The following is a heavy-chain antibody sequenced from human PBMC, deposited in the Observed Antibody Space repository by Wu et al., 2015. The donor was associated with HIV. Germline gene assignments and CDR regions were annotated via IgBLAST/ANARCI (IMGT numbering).Heavy chain of an antibody. Sequence: QVQLVQSGAEVKKPGSSVKVSCKASGGTFSSYAISWVRQAPGQGLEWMGGIIPIFGTANYAQKFQGRVTITTDESTSTAYMELSSLRSEDTAVYYCARDLGIAAAGTWGAFDIWGQGTMVTVSS. CDR1: GGTFSSYA. D-gene: IGHD6-13*01. CDR2: IIPIFGTA. J-gene: IGHJ3*02. CDR3: ARDLGIAAAGTWGAFDI. V-gene: IGHV1-69*05.